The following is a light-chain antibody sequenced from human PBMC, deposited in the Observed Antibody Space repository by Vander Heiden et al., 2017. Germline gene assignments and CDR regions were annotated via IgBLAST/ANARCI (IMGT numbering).Light chain of an antibody. Sequence: DIVMTQSPDSLAVSLGESATINCKSSQSVLYRSNNKNYLAWYQQKPGQPPKLLIYWASTRESGVPDRFSGSGSGTDFTLTISSLQAEDVAVYYCQQYYSTPLTFGPGTKVDIK. V-gene: IGKV4-1*01. J-gene: IGKJ3*01. CDR3: QQYYSTPLT. CDR2: WAS. CDR1: QSVLYRSNNKNY.